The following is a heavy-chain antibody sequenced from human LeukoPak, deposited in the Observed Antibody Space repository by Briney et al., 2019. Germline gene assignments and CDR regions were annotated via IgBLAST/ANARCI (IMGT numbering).Heavy chain of an antibody. D-gene: IGHD3-22*01. CDR2: MNPNSGNT. CDR1: GYTFTSYD. CDR3: ARGEPYYYDSSGYNFDY. Sequence: GASVKVSCKASGYTFTSYDINWVRQATGQGLEWMGWMNPNSGNTGYAQKFQGRVTMTRNTSISTAYMELSSLRSEDTAVYYCARGEPYYYDSSGYNFDYWGQGTLVTVSS. V-gene: IGHV1-8*01. J-gene: IGHJ4*02.